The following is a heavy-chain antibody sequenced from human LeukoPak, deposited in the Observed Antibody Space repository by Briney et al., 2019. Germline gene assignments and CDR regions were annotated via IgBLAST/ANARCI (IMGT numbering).Heavy chain of an antibody. CDR3: ARDNRYCSNGSCYFGDYYYYYMDV. CDR2: ISYDGTEK. CDR1: GFTFSGYA. Sequence: GGSLRLSCAASGFTFSGYAINWVRQAPGKGLEWVAIISYDGTEKYADSVKGRFTISRDNSKNTLFLQISSLRLEDTATYYCARDNRYCSNGSCYFGDYYYYYMDVWGKGTPVSVSS. J-gene: IGHJ6*03. V-gene: IGHV3-30*04. D-gene: IGHD2-15*01.